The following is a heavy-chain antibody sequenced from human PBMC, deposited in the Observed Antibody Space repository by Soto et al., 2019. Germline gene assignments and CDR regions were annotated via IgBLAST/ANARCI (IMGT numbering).Heavy chain of an antibody. V-gene: IGHV1-18*01. CDR2: ISAYNGNT. CDR3: ARSRYRNFSALPSSGMDV. J-gene: IGHJ6*02. CDR1: GYTFTSYG. D-gene: IGHD3-16*02. Sequence: ASVKVSCKASGYTFTSYGISWVRQAPGQGLEWMGWISAYNGNTNYAQKLQGRVTMTTDTSTSTAYMELRSLRSDDTAVYYCARSRYRNFSALPSSGMDVWGQGTTVTVSS.